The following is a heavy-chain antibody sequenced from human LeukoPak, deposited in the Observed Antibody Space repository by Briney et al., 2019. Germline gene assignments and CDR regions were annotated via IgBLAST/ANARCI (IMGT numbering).Heavy chain of an antibody. V-gene: IGHV4-4*09. J-gene: IGHJ3*02. CDR3: AKQKCTSTSCLTKNAFDI. D-gene: IGHD2-2*01. Sequence: SETLSLTCTVSGSISSYYWSWIRQPPGKGLEWIGYIYTSGSTNYNPSLKGRVTISVDTSKNQFSLDLSSVTAADTAVYYCAKQKCTSTSCLTKNAFDIWGQGTMVTVSS. CDR2: IYTSGST. CDR1: GSISSYY.